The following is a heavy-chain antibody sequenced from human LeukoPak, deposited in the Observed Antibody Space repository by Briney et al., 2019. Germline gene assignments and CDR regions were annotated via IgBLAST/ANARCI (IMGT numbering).Heavy chain of an antibody. V-gene: IGHV4-39*01. Sequence: SGTLSLTCTVSGGSISSSSYYWGWIRQPPGKGLEWIGSIYYSGSTYYNPSLKSRVTISVDTSKNQFSLKLSSVTAADTAVYYCASEVVVAATFDYWGQGTLVTVSS. D-gene: IGHD2-15*01. CDR1: GGSISSSSYY. J-gene: IGHJ4*02. CDR3: ASEVVVAATFDY. CDR2: IYYSGST.